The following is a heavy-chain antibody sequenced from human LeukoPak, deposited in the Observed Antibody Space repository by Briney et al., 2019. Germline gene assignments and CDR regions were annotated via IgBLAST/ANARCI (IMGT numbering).Heavy chain of an antibody. CDR3: ARLWDNTVTTGRGYYYYYGMDV. CDR1: GGSMTNYY. J-gene: IGHJ6*02. D-gene: IGHD4-4*01. Sequence: SETLSLTCTVSGGSMTNYYWTWIRQSPGKGLEWIGHTYYSGNTNYNPSLKSRVTISIDTSKNQFSLKLSSVTAADTAVYYCARLWDNTVTTGRGYYYYYGMDVWGQGTTVTVSS. V-gene: IGHV4-59*12. CDR2: TYYSGNT.